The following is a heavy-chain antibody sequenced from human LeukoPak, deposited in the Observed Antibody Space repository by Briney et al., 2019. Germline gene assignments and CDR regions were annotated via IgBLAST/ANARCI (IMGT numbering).Heavy chain of an antibody. V-gene: IGHV3-30*02. D-gene: IGHD3-10*01. CDR3: AKDYTYYYGSGFDY. CDR1: GFTFSSYG. J-gene: IGHJ4*02. CDR2: IRYDGSNK. Sequence: GGSLRLSCAASGFTFSSYGMHWVRQAPGKGLEWVAFIRYDGSNKYYADSVKGRFTISRDNSKNTLYLQMNSLRAEDTAVYYCAKDYTYYYGSGFDYWGQGTLVTVSS.